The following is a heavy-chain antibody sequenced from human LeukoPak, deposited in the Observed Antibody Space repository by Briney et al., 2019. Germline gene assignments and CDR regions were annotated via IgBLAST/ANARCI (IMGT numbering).Heavy chain of an antibody. CDR1: GDSISRVGYY. Sequence: SETLSLTCTVSGDSISRVGYYWSWIRQHPGKGLEWIGYIYYSGSTYYNPSLKSRVTISVDTSENQFSLRLSSVTAAETAVYYSARGDYGDYDFDYWGQGILVTVSS. J-gene: IGHJ4*02. V-gene: IGHV4-31*03. D-gene: IGHD4-17*01. CDR3: ARGDYGDYDFDY. CDR2: IYYSGST.